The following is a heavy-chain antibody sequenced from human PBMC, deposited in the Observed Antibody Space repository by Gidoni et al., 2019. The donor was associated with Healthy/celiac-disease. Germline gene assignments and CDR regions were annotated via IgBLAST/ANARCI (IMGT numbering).Heavy chain of an antibody. J-gene: IGHJ4*02. V-gene: IGHV4-39*01. CDR1: VGSISSSSYY. CDR2: IYYSGST. CDR3: ESSSGSYYEVDY. Sequence: QLQLQESGPGLVKPSETLSLPCTVSVGSISSSSYYWGWIRQPPGKGLEWIGSIYYSGSTYYNPSLKSRVTISVDTSKNQFPLKLSSVTAADTAVYYCESSSGSYYEVDYWGQGTLVTVSS. D-gene: IGHD1-26*01.